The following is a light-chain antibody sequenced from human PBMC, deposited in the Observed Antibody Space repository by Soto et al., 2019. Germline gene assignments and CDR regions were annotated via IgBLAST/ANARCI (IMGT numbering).Light chain of an antibody. V-gene: IGLV2-14*01. CDR2: EVS. J-gene: IGLJ2*01. CDR1: SSDIGAYNY. CDR3: SSYTSTSTIV. Sequence: QSALTQPASVSGSPGQSITISCTGTSSDIGAYNYVSWYQHHPGKAPKFMMYEVSYRPSGVSDRFSGSKSGNTAFLTISGLQAEDEDDYYCSSYTSTSTIVFGGGTKLTVL.